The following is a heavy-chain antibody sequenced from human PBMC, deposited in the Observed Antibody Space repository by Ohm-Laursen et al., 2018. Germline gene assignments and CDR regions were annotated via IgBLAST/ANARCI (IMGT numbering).Heavy chain of an antibody. D-gene: IGHD3-22*01. CDR1: GDSISSYF. Sequence: SQTLSLTCTVSGDSISSYFWTRIRQPPGKGLEWIGYIYFSGSTNYNPYLKSRITISVDTSKNQFSLKLSSGTAADTAVYYCARGVGYYYYLDYWGQGTLVTVSS. J-gene: IGHJ4*02. CDR2: IYFSGST. CDR3: ARGVGYYYYLDY. V-gene: IGHV4-59*01.